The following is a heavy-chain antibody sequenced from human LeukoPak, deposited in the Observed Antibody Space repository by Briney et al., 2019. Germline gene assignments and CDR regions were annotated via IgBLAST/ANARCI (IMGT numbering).Heavy chain of an antibody. CDR2: INPNNGGT. Sequence: ASVKVSCKASGHTFTDYYMHWVRQAPGQGLEWVGWINPNNGGTNYAQKFQGRVTMTRDTSISTAYMELSKVTYDDTAVYYCARDMYKSGWLGMDVWGQGTTVTVSS. V-gene: IGHV1-2*02. J-gene: IGHJ6*02. CDR1: GHTFTDYY. CDR3: ARDMYKSGWLGMDV. D-gene: IGHD6-19*01.